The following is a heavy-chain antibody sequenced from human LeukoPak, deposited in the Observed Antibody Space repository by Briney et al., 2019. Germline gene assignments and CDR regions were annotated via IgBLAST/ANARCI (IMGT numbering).Heavy chain of an antibody. V-gene: IGHV3-21*01. Sequence: GGSLRLSCAASGFTFSSYSMNWVRQAPGKGLEWVSSISSSSYIYYADSVKGRFTISRDNAKNSLYLQMNSLRAEDTAVYYCARGSSVTYYSDYWGQGTLVTVSS. D-gene: IGHD3-10*01. CDR3: ARGSSVTYYSDY. CDR1: GFTFSSYS. CDR2: ISSSSYI. J-gene: IGHJ4*02.